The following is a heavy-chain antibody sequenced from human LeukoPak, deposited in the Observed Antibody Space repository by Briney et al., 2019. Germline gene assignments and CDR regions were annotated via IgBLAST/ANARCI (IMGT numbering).Heavy chain of an antibody. J-gene: IGHJ4*02. D-gene: IGHD3-3*01. CDR2: IYYSGRT. CDR1: GGSISGYY. Sequence: SETLSLTCTVSGGSISGYYWQWIRQPPGKGLEWIGNIYYSGRTNYNPSLKSRVTISVDTSKNQFSLKLSSVTAADTAVYYCARSTIFGVVDQYYFDYWGQGTLVTVSS. V-gene: IGHV4-59*08. CDR3: ARSTIFGVVDQYYFDY.